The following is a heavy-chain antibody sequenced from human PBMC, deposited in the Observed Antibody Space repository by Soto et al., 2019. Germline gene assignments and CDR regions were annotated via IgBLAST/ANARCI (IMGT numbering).Heavy chain of an antibody. J-gene: IGHJ6*03. Sequence: QVTLKESGPVLVKPTETLTLTCTVSGFSLSNARMGVSWIRQPPGQALGWLAHIFSNDEKSYSTSLKSRLTLSKDTSKSQVVLTMTSMEPVDTATYYCARIRDGSLTYYHYYMDVWGKGTTVTVSS. D-gene: IGHD3-10*01. V-gene: IGHV2-26*01. CDR2: IFSNDEK. CDR1: GFSLSNARMG. CDR3: ARIRDGSLTYYHYYMDV.